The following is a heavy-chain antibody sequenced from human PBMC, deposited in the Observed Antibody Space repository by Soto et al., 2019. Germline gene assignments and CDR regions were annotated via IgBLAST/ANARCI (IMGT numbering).Heavy chain of an antibody. Sequence: APVKVSCKASGYTFTGYYIHWVLQAPGQGLEWMGWINPDSGDTSYAQEFQGRVTMTTDTPIATAYMELNRLRSDDTAVYYCARDGLSPFDYWGLGTLVTVSS. V-gene: IGHV1-2*02. CDR1: GYTFTGYY. J-gene: IGHJ4*02. CDR2: INPDSGDT. CDR3: ARDGLSPFDY.